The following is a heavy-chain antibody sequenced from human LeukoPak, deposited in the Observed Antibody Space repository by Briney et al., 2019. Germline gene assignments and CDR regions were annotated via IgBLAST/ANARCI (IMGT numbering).Heavy chain of an antibody. CDR3: AKSVNPDYDFWSGYLHFDY. V-gene: IGHV3-9*01. J-gene: IGHJ4*02. D-gene: IGHD3-3*01. CDR1: GFSFDDYA. CDR2: ITWNSAPI. Sequence: GGSLRLSCAASGFSFDDYAIHWVRQVPGKGLEWVSGITWNSAPIGYADSVKGRFTISRDNSKNTLYLQMDSLRAEDTAVYYCAKSVNPDYDFWSGYLHFDYWGQGTLVTVSS.